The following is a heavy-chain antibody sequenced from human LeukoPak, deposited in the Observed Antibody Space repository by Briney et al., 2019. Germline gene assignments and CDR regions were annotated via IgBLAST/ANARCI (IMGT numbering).Heavy chain of an antibody. CDR1: GFTFSSYS. Sequence: GGSLRLSCAASGFTFSSYSMNWVRQAPGKGLEWVSSISSSSSYIYYAGSVKGRFTISRDNAKNSLYLQMNSLRAEDTAVYYCAKGSGYEHNYYYYMDVWGKGTTVTISS. CDR2: ISSSSSYI. J-gene: IGHJ6*03. CDR3: AKGSGYEHNYYYYMDV. D-gene: IGHD5-12*01. V-gene: IGHV3-21*01.